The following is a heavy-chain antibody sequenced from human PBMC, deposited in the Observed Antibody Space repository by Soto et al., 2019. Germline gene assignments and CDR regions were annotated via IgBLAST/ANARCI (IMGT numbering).Heavy chain of an antibody. CDR1: GFTFSSYS. CDR3: ARDGLPIAARPHWFDP. J-gene: IGHJ5*02. Sequence: EVQLVESGGGLVQPGGSLRLSCAASGFTFSSYSMNWVRQAPGKGLEWVSYISSSSSTIYYADSVKGRFTISRDNAKNSLYLQMNSLRDEDTAVYYCARDGLPIAARPHWFDPWGQGTLVTVSS. V-gene: IGHV3-48*02. D-gene: IGHD6-6*01. CDR2: ISSSSSTI.